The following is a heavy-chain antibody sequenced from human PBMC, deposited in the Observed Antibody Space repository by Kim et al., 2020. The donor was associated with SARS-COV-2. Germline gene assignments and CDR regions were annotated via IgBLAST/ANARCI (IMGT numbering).Heavy chain of an antibody. Sequence: ADSVKGRFTISRDNSKNTLYLQMNSLRAEDTAVYYCAKDREWLVPAPFDYWGQGTLVTVSS. CDR3: AKDREWLVPAPFDY. D-gene: IGHD6-19*01. J-gene: IGHJ4*02. V-gene: IGHV3-30*02.